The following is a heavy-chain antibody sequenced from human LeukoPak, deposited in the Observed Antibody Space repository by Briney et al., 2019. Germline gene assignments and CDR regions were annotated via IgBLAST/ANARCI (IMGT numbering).Heavy chain of an antibody. CDR2: IIPIFGTA. J-gene: IGHJ6*03. CDR3: ARGEFGGYYYYYYMDV. V-gene: IGHV1-69*01. D-gene: IGHD3-10*01. CDR1: GGTFSSYA. Sequence: SVKVSCKASGGTFSSYAISWVRQAPGQGLEWMGGIIPIFGTANYAQKFQGRVTITADESTSTAYMELSSLRSEDTAVYYCARGEFGGYYYYYYMDVWGKGTTVAVSS.